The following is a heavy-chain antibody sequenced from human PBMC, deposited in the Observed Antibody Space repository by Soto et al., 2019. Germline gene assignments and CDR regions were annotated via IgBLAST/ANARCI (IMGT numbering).Heavy chain of an antibody. V-gene: IGHV4-39*01. CDR3: AREYVDTAMVSDGMDV. J-gene: IGHJ6*02. D-gene: IGHD5-18*01. CDR1: GGSISSSSYY. Sequence: SETLSLTCTVSGGSISSSSYYWGWIRQPPGKGLEWIGSIYYSGSTYYNPSLKSRVTISVDTSKNQFSLKLSSVTAADTAVYYCAREYVDTAMVSDGMDVWGQGTTVTV. CDR2: IYYSGST.